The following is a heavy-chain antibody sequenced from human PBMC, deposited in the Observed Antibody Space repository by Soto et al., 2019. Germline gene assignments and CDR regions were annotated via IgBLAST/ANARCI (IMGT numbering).Heavy chain of an antibody. CDR3: ATDGPSSVYMLFDY. V-gene: IGHV1-24*01. Sequence: GASVKVSCKVSGYTLTELSMHWVRQAPGKGLEWMGGFDPEDGETIYAQKFQGRVTMTEDTSTDTAYMELSSLRSEDTAVFYCATDGPSSVYMLFDYWGQGTLVTVSS. D-gene: IGHD3-22*01. CDR2: FDPEDGET. J-gene: IGHJ4*02. CDR1: GYTLTELS.